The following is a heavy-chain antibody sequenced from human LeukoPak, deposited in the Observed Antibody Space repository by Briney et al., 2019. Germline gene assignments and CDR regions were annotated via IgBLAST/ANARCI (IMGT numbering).Heavy chain of an antibody. Sequence: GGSLRLPCVASGFTFSNYAMSWVRQGPGKGLEWVSAILGSGDSTYYADSVKGRFTISRDNSKNTVYLQMSSLRVEDTAVYYCAHPGVLIPLWGQGTRDTVSS. CDR1: GFTFSNYA. CDR3: AHPGVLIPL. V-gene: IGHV3-23*01. CDR2: ILGSGDST. D-gene: IGHD7-27*01. J-gene: IGHJ4*02.